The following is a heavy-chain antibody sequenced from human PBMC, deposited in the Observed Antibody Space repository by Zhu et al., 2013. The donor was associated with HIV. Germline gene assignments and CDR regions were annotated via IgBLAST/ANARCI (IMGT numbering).Heavy chain of an antibody. D-gene: IGHD1-20*01. CDR3: ARDRPMRISGTTSYYGIDV. J-gene: IGHJ6*02. Sequence: QVQLVQSGAEVKKPGASVKVSCKASGYAFTNYGVSWVRQAPRQGLEWMGRISIYNGDTHYAQKVQGRVTMTTDTSTDTAYMELRSLESDDTAVYYCARDRPMRISGTTSYYGIDVWGQGTTVTVSS. V-gene: IGHV1-18*01. CDR1: GYAFTNYG. CDR2: ISIYNGDT.